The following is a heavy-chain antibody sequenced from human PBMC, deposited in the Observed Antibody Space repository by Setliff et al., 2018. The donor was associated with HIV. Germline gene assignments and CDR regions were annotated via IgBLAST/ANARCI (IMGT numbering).Heavy chain of an antibody. CDR2: INSDGGIS. V-gene: IGHV3-74*03. CDR3: VRVAGFSSSWFAY. J-gene: IGHJ5*01. D-gene: IGHD6-13*01. CDR1: GFTFSNYW. Sequence: GGSLRLSCAASGFTFSNYWMHWVRQAPGKGLEWVSRINSDGGISEHADAVKGRLTISRDNARNTLYLEMNSLRVEDAAMYYCVRVAGFSSSWFAYWGQGTLVTVSS.